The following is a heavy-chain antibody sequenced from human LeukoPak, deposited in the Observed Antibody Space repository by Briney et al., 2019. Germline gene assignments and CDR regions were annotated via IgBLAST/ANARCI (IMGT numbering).Heavy chain of an antibody. V-gene: IGHV1-3*01. J-gene: IGHJ6*03. CDR1: GYTFTSYA. CDR3: ARGVRIVGATHNYYMDV. CDR2: INAGNGNT. Sequence: ASVKVSCKASGYTFTSYAMHWVRQAPGQRLEWMGWINAGNGNTKYSQKFQGRVTITRDTSASTAYMELSSLRSEDTAVYYCARGVRIVGATHNYYMDVWGKGTTVTVSS. D-gene: IGHD1-26*01.